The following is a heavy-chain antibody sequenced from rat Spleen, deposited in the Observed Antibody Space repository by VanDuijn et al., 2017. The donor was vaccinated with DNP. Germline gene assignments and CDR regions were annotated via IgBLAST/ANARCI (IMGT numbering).Heavy chain of an antibody. Sequence: EVQLVESGGGLVQPGRSLKLSCAASGFTFSDYNMAWVRQAPKKGLEWVASITSSGGSTYYPDSVKGRFTISRDNAKNTLYLQMNSLRSEDTATYYCARHRYPLYYFDYWGQGVMVTVSS. V-gene: IGHV5S23*01. CDR3: ARHRYPLYYFDY. J-gene: IGHJ2*01. D-gene: IGHD1-4*01. CDR1: GFTFSDYN. CDR2: ITSSGGST.